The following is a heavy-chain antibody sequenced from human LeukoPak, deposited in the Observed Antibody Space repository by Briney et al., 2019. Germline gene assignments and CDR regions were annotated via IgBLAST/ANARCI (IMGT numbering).Heavy chain of an antibody. CDR3: VRSAFHAGSGNYYDY. Sequence: GGSLRLSCAASGFTFSNYWIHWVRQAPGKGLVWVSRIDNAGSITTYADPVKGRFTISRDNAENTLYLQMNSLRVEDTAVYYCVRSAFHAGSGNYYDYWGQGTLVTVSS. V-gene: IGHV3-74*03. CDR2: IDNAGSIT. CDR1: GFTFSNYW. J-gene: IGHJ4*02. D-gene: IGHD3-22*01.